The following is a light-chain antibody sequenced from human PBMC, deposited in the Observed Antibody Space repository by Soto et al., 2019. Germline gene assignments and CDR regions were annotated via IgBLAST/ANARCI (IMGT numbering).Light chain of an antibody. Sequence: EIVLTQSPGTLSFSPGERATLSCRASQSINSRYLAWYQQKPGQAPRLLIYGASSRATGIPDRFSGSGSGTDFNLTISRLEPEDFAVYYCQQFGSSPGFTFGPGTIVDIK. J-gene: IGKJ3*01. CDR3: QQFGSSPGFT. CDR2: GAS. CDR1: QSINSRY. V-gene: IGKV3-20*01.